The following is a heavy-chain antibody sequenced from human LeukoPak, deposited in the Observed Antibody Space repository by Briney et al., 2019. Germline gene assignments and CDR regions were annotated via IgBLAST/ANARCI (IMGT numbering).Heavy chain of an antibody. CDR1: GGTFSSYA. V-gene: IGHV1-69*06. J-gene: IGHJ4*02. CDR2: IIPIFGTA. Sequence: SVKVSCKASGGTFSSYAISWVRQAPGQGLEWMGGIIPIFGTANYAQKFQGRVTITADKSTSTAYMELSSLRSEDTAVYYCARDLAYYYDSSGYLGYFGYWGQGTLVTVSS. CDR3: ARDLAYYYDSSGYLGYFGY. D-gene: IGHD3-22*01.